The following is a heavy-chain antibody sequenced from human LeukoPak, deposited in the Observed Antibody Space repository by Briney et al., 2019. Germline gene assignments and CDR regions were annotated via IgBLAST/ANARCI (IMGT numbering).Heavy chain of an antibody. V-gene: IGHV3-53*01. D-gene: IGHD6-19*01. CDR1: GFSVSDKY. Sequence: GGSLRLSCAASGFSVSDKYMGWVRQAPGKGLEWVSVIYTAGDTFYPDSVRGRFSISRDTSRNMVNLQMNSLRAEDTALYYCTSGQMFTSGGFDDWGRGTLVTVSS. CDR2: IYTAGDT. CDR3: TSGQMFTSGGFDD. J-gene: IGHJ4*02.